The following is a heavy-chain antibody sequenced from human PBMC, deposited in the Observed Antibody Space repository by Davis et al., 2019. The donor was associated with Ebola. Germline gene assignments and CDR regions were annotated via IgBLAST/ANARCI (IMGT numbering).Heavy chain of an antibody. CDR3: ARCSSSYNYYYGMDV. Sequence: ASVKVSCKASGYTFTSYAMHWVRQAPGQRLEWMGWINAGNGNTKYSQKFQGRVTITRDTSASTAYMELSSLRSEDTAVYYCARCSSSYNYYYGMDVWGQGATVTVSS. CDR2: INAGNGNT. V-gene: IGHV1-3*01. J-gene: IGHJ6*02. CDR1: GYTFTSYA. D-gene: IGHD6-6*01.